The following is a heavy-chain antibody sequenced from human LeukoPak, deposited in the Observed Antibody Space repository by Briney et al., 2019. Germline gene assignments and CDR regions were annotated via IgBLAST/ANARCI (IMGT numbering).Heavy chain of an antibody. V-gene: IGHV4-38-2*01. CDR2: IYHSGST. J-gene: IGHJ4*02. CDR1: GYSISRGYC. Sequence: KPSETLSRTCAVSGYSISRGYCWAWIRRPPGKGLEWIGSIYHSGSTYYNPSLKSRVTISVDTSKNQLSLKLSSVTAADTAVYYCGRLSQHTTSFPIDYWGQGTLVTVSS. CDR3: GRLSQHTTSFPIDY. D-gene: IGHD1-14*01.